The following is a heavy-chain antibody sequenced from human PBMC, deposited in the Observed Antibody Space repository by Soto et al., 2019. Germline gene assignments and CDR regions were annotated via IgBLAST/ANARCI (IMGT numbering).Heavy chain of an antibody. V-gene: IGHV3-21*01. Sequence: GGSLRLSCAASGFTFSSYSMNGVLQAPGKGLEWVSSISSSSSYIYYADSVKGRFTISTDNAKNSLYLQMNSLRAEDTALYYCARDLHSSGWYGYYYGMDVWGQGTTVNVSS. CDR2: ISSSSSYI. D-gene: IGHD6-19*01. CDR3: ARDLHSSGWYGYYYGMDV. CDR1: GFTFSSYS. J-gene: IGHJ6*02.